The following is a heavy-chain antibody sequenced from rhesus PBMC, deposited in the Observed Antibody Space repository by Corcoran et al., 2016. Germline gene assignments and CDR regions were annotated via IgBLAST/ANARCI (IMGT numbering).Heavy chain of an antibody. CDR2: MNPNNGKT. V-gene: IGHV1-200*01. CDR3: ARIFPLYNSLDV. J-gene: IGHJ5-2*02. Sequence: QVQLVQSGAEVKTPGASVKLSCKASGYAFTSHSINWARQAPGQGLEWMGWMNPNNGKTGYAQKFQGRVAMTRDTSTSTAYMELSSLRSEDTAVYYCARIFPLYNSLDVWGRGVLVTVSS. D-gene: IGHD3-3*01. CDR1: GYAFTSHS.